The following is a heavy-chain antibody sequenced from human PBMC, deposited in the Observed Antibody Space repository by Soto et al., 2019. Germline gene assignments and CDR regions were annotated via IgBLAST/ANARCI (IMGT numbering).Heavy chain of an antibody. D-gene: IGHD6-13*01. CDR3: ARVPDIAAAGGNWFDP. CDR1: GGSFSGYY. CDR2: INHSGST. J-gene: IGHJ5*02. Sequence: LSLTCAVYGGSFSGYYWSWIRQPPGKGLEWIGEINHSGSTNYNPSLKSRVTISVDTSKNQFSLKLSSVTAADTAVYYCARVPDIAAAGGNWFDPWGQGTLVTVSS. V-gene: IGHV4-34*01.